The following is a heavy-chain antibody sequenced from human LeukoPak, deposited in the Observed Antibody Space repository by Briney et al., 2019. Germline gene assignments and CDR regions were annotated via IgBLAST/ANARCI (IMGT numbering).Heavy chain of an antibody. Sequence: TSVKVSCKASGFTFTSSAVQWVRQARGHRLEWIGWIVVGSGNTKYAQKFQERVTIPRDMSTSTAYMELSSLRCEDTAVYYCAAPDTAKSWYYYGMDVWGKGTTVTVSS. V-gene: IGHV1-58*01. D-gene: IGHD5-18*01. J-gene: IGHJ6*04. CDR2: IVVGSGNT. CDR3: AAPDTAKSWYYYGMDV. CDR1: GFTFTSSA.